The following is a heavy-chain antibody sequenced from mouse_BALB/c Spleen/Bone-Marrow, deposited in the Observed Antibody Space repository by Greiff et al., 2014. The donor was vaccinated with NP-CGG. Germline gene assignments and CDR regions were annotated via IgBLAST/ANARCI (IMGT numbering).Heavy chain of an antibody. Sequence: QGQLKEAGGGLVGPGSSVKIFCQASGYAFRSYWVNWVKQRAGQGLEWIGQIYPGDGDTNYNGNFKDKATLTTDKSSTTAYMQLSSLTSEDSAVYFCARGGRLTGYYFDYWGQGTTLTVSS. CDR1: GYAFRSYW. J-gene: IGHJ2*01. D-gene: IGHD4-1*01. CDR2: IYPGDGDT. V-gene: IGHV1-80*01. CDR3: ARGGRLTGYYFDY.